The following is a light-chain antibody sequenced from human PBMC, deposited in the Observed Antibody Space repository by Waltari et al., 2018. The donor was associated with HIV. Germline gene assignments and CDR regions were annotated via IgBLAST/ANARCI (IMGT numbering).Light chain of an antibody. CDR2: GAS. V-gene: IGKV3-15*01. CDR1: QSVSSN. Sequence: EIVMTQSPATLSVSPGERATLSCRARQSVSSNLAWYQQKPGQAPRLLIYGASTRATGIPGRFGGSGSGTEFTLTISSLQSEDFAVYYCQQYNNWPGKTFGQGTKVEIK. CDR3: QQYNNWPGKT. J-gene: IGKJ1*01.